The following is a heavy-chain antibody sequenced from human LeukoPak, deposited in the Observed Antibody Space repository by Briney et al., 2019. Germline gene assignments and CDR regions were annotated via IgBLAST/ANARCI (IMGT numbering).Heavy chain of an antibody. D-gene: IGHD1-7*01. CDR1: GFTFGDYA. CDR3: TPSITGTTFKFDY. Sequence: GGSLRLSCTVSGFTFGDYAMSWVRQAPGKGLEWVGFIRSKVSGGTTEYAASAKDRFTISRDDSKSIAYLQMNSLETEDTAVYYCTPSITGTTFKFDYWGQGTLVTVSS. V-gene: IGHV3-49*04. J-gene: IGHJ4*02. CDR2: IRSKVSGGTT.